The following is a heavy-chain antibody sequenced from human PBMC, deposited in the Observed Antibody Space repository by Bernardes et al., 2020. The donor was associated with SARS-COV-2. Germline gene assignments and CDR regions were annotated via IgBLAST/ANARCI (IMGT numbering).Heavy chain of an antibody. Sequence: GGSLRLSCAASGFTFDDYGMSWVRQAPGKGLEWVSGINWNGGSTGYADAVKGRFTISRDNAKNSLYLQMNSLRAEDTALYYCASGPAATGYYMDVWGKGTTVTVSS. J-gene: IGHJ6*03. CDR3: ASGPAATGYYMDV. CDR1: GFTFDDYG. CDR2: INWNGGST. D-gene: IGHD2-2*01. V-gene: IGHV3-20*04.